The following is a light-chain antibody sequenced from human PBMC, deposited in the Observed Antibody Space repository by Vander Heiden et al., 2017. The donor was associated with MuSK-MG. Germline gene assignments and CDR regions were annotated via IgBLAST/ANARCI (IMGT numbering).Light chain of an antibody. CDR1: SSNIGAGYD. V-gene: IGLV1-40*01. CDR2: VNN. CDR3: QPSDRTLNWV. J-gene: IGLJ3*02. Sequence: QSVLTQPPSVSVAPGQRVTISCTGSSSNIGAGYDVHWYQQLPGTAPKLRILVNNNRPSGVPDRFSASKSGHSASPATSGLQAEDEAEDDCQPSDRTLNWVFGGGTKLTVL.